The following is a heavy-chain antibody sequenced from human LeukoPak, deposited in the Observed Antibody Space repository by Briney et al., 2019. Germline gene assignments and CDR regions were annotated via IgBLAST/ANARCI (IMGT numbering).Heavy chain of an antibody. J-gene: IGHJ4*02. CDR2: ISHDGSNK. Sequence: GRSLRLSCAASGFTFSSYAMHWVRQAPGKGLEWVAVISHDGSNKYYADSVKGRFTISRDNSKNTLYLQMNSLRAEDTAVYYCASFSSSSGGGDYWGQGTLVTVSS. V-gene: IGHV3-30-3*01. D-gene: IGHD6-13*01. CDR3: ASFSSSSGGGDY. CDR1: GFTFSSYA.